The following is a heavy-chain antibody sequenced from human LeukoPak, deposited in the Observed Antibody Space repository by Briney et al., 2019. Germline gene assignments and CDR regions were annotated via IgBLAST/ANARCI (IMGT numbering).Heavy chain of an antibody. V-gene: IGHV3-21*01. CDR3: ARGKYYDILTGYYTLYYGMDV. CDR2: ISSSSSYI. Sequence: GSLRLSCAASGFTFSSYSMNWVRQAPGKGLEWVSSISSSSSYIYYADSVKGRFTISRDNAKNSLYLQMNSLRAEDTAVYYCARGKYYDILTGYYTLYYGMDVWGQGTTVTVSS. J-gene: IGHJ6*02. CDR1: GFTFSSYS. D-gene: IGHD3-9*01.